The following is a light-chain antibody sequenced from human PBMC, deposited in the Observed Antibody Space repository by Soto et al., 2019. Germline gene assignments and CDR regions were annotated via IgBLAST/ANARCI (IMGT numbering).Light chain of an antibody. Sequence: DLQMTQSPSSLSASVGDRVTITCRASQTISNWLAWYQQKPGRAPKLLIYAASTLESGVPSRFSGRGSGTEFTLTISSLQPDDFATYYCQHSNSHLCTFGQGTKLEIK. CDR3: QHSNSHLCT. CDR2: AAS. CDR1: QTISNW. J-gene: IGKJ2*02. V-gene: IGKV1-5*01.